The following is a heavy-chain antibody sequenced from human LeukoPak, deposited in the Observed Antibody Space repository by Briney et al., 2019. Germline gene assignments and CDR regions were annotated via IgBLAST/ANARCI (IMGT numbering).Heavy chain of an antibody. CDR2: ISGSGGST. J-gene: IGHJ4*02. CDR3: AKVPLDILTGYLVDY. V-gene: IGHV3-23*01. Sequence: PGGSVRLSCAASGLTFSGYSMNWVRQAPGKGLEWVSAISGSGGSTYYADSVKGRFTISRDNSKNTLYLQMNSLRAEDKAVYYCAKVPLDILTGYLVDYWGQGTLVTVSS. CDR1: GLTFSGYS. D-gene: IGHD3-9*01.